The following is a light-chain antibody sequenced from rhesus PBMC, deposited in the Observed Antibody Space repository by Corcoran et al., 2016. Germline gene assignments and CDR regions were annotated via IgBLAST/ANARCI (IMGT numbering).Light chain of an antibody. CDR2: GAS. CDR1: QSVRTF. J-gene: IGKJ3*01. Sequence: EIVMTQSPATLALSPGERATLSCRASQSVRTFLAWYQQKLGQAPRLLIYGASTRATSIPNRFSGSVSGTEFTLAISSLEPEDVGVDFCLQSTNWPTFGPGTKLEIK. CDR3: LQSTNWPT. V-gene: IGKV3-24*03.